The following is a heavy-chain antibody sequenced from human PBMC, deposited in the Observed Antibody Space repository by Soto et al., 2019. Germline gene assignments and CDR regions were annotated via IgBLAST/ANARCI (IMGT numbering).Heavy chain of an antibody. CDR2: IYYSGST. Sequence: SDTLSLTFTVSGGSISSYYWSWIRQPPGKGLEWIGYIYYSGSTNYNPSLKSRVTMSVDTSKNQFSLKLSSVTAADTAVYYCARDRGRAVWFDPWGQGTLVTVSS. CDR1: GGSISSYY. D-gene: IGHD6-19*01. J-gene: IGHJ5*02. V-gene: IGHV4-59*12. CDR3: ARDRGRAVWFDP.